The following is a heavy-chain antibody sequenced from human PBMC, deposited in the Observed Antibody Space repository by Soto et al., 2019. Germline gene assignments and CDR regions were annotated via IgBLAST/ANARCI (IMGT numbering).Heavy chain of an antibody. V-gene: IGHV1-2*04. D-gene: IGHD4-17*01. CDR1: GYTFTGSY. CDR2: INSRTGVT. CDR3: ARDGGEYGDYDY. J-gene: IGHJ4*02. Sequence: ASVKISCKASGYTFTGSYIHWVRQVPGQGLEWMGWINSRTGVTNYAQKFQGWVTMTRDTSISTAYMEVSRLKSDDTAVYYCARDGGEYGDYDYWGQGTLVTVS.